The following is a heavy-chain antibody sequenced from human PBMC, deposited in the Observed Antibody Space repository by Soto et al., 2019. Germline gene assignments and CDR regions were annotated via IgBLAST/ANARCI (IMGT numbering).Heavy chain of an antibody. CDR2: INVYNGNT. J-gene: IGHJ5*02. D-gene: IGHD3-10*01. CDR1: GYTFTNYG. V-gene: IGHV1-18*01. CDR3: ARGVGSGSYYNQYNWFDP. Sequence: QVQLVQSGGEVKMPGASVKVSCKASGYTFTNYGISWVRQAPGQGLEWMGWINVYNGNTKYAQKVQGRVTMTTDTSTSTAYMELRSLRSDDTAVYYCARGVGSGSYYNQYNWFDPWGQGTLVTVSS.